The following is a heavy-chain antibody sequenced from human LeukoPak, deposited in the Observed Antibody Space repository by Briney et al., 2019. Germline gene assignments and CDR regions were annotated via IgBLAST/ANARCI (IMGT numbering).Heavy chain of an antibody. D-gene: IGHD2-2*01. Sequence: PGGSLRLSCAASGFTFSNAWMSWVRQAPGKGLEWVSAISGSGGSTYYADSVKGRFTISRDNSKNTLYLQMNSLRAEDTAVYYCAKDRHCSSTSCLPFDYWGQGTLVTVSS. J-gene: IGHJ4*02. CDR1: GFTFSNAW. CDR2: ISGSGGST. CDR3: AKDRHCSSTSCLPFDY. V-gene: IGHV3-23*01.